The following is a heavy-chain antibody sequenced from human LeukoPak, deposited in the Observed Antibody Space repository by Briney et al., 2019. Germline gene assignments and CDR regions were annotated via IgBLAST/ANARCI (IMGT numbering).Heavy chain of an antibody. Sequence: GGSLRLSCAASGFTFSSYGMHWVRQAPGKGLEWVAFIRYDGSNKYYADSVKGRFTISRDNAKNSLYLQMNSLRAEDTAVYYCARDSQWLPAYGGNSKNYYMDVWSKGTTVTVSS. J-gene: IGHJ6*03. V-gene: IGHV3-30*02. CDR3: ARDSQWLPAYGGNSKNYYMDV. D-gene: IGHD4-23*01. CDR1: GFTFSSYG. CDR2: IRYDGSNK.